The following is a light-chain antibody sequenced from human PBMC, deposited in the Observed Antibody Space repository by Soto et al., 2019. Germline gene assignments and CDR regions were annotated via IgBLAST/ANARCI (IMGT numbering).Light chain of an antibody. V-gene: IGLV1-40*01. CDR1: SSNIGAGYD. J-gene: IGLJ1*01. Sequence: QSVLTQPPSVSGAPGQRVTISCTGSSSNIGAGYDVHWYQQLPGTAPKLLIYCNSNRPSGVPDRFSGSKSCTSASLAITGLQADDEADYYCQSYDSSLSGFYVFGTGTKLTVL. CDR2: CNS. CDR3: QSYDSSLSGFYV.